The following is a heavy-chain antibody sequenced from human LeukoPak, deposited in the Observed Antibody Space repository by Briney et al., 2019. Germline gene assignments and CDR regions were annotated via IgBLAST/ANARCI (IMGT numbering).Heavy chain of an antibody. CDR3: AKVAVERYGSGSFFDY. Sequence: GGSLRLSCVASGFTFSSSWMTWVRQAPGKGLEWVANIKQDGRETYYVDSVQGRFTISRDNAKNSLYLQMNSLRAEDTAVYYCAKVAVERYGSGSFFDYWGQGTLVTVSS. J-gene: IGHJ4*02. D-gene: IGHD3-10*01. CDR1: GFTFSSSW. V-gene: IGHV3-7*01. CDR2: IKQDGRET.